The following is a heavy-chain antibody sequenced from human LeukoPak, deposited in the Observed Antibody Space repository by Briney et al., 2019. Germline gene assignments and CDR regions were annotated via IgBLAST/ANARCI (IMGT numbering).Heavy chain of an antibody. V-gene: IGHV4-34*01. CDR2: INHSGST. J-gene: IGHJ4*02. Sequence: TSETLSLTCAVYGGSLSGYYWSWIRQPPGKGLEWIGEINHSGSTNYNPSLKSRVTISVDTSKNQFSLKLSSVTAADTAVYYCAREQLGYFDYWGQGTLVTVSS. D-gene: IGHD7-27*01. CDR1: GGSLSGYY. CDR3: AREQLGYFDY.